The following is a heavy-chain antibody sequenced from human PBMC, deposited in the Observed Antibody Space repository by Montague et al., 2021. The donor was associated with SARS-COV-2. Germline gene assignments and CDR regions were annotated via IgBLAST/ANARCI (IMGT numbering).Heavy chain of an antibody. J-gene: IGHJ4*02. CDR3: ARVWTTEWYEGYFDN. CDR2: TCYRSRWYR. V-gene: IGHV6-1*01. D-gene: IGHD3-3*01. Sequence: CAISGDSVSINNAAWNWIRQSPSRGLEWLGRTCYRSRWYREYAVSVKSXITIDPDTSKNQFSLQLNSVTPEDTAVYYCARVWTTEWYEGYFDNWGQGTLVTVSS. CDR1: GDSVSINNAA.